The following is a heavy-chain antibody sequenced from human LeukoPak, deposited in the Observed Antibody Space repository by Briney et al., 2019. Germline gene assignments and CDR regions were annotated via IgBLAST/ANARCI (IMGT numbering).Heavy chain of an antibody. Sequence: GGSLRLSCAASGFTFSSYSMNWVRQAPGKGLEWVSSISSSSSYIYYADSVKGRFTIYRDNAKNSLYLQMNRLRAEDTAVYYCARAIDYDFWSGARGSSAFDIWGQGTMVTVSS. D-gene: IGHD3-3*01. V-gene: IGHV3-21*01. CDR3: ARAIDYDFWSGARGSSAFDI. CDR1: GFTFSSYS. J-gene: IGHJ3*02. CDR2: ISSSSSYI.